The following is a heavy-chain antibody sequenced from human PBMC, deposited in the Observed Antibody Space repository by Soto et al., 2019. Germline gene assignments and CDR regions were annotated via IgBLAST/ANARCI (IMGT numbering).Heavy chain of an antibody. CDR3: ARAHDDFWSGYRQTTYYFDY. J-gene: IGHJ4*02. D-gene: IGHD3-3*01. CDR1: GGSISSGGYY. V-gene: IGHV4-31*03. Sequence: SETLSLTCTVSGGSISSGGYYWSWIRQHPGKGLEWIGYIYYSGSTYYNPSLKSRVAISEDTSKNQCSLKLSSVTAADTAVYFCARAHDDFWSGYRQTTYYFDYWGQGTLVTVSS. CDR2: IYYSGST.